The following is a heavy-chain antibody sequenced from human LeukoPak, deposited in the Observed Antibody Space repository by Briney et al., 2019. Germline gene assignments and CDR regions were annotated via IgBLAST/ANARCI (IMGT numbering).Heavy chain of an antibody. J-gene: IGHJ4*02. CDR2: ISAYNGNT. V-gene: IGHV1-18*01. CDR1: GYTFTSYG. Sequence: ASVKVSCKASGYTFTSYGISWVRQVPGQGLEWMGWISAYNGNTNYAQKLQGRVTMTTDTSTSTAYMELRSLRSDDTAVYYCAARYCSGGSCYPGAWGQGTLVTVSS. CDR3: AARYCSGGSCYPGA. D-gene: IGHD2-15*01.